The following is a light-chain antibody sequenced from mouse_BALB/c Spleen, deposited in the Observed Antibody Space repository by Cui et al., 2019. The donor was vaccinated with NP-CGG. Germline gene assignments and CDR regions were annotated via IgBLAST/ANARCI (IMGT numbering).Light chain of an antibody. Sequence: QAVVTRESAPTTSPGETVTLTCRSSTGAVTTSNYANWVQEKPDHLFTGLIGGTNNRAPGVPARFSGYLIGDKAARTITGAQTEDETVYFCALWYSNHWGFGGGTKLTVL. CDR2: GTN. CDR3: ALWYSNHWG. J-gene: IGLJ1*01. CDR1: TGAVTTSNY. V-gene: IGLV1*01.